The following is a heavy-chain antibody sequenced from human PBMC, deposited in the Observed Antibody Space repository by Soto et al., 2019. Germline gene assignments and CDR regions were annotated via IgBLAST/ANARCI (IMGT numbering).Heavy chain of an antibody. CDR1: GFTFSSYA. D-gene: IGHD1-26*01. CDR3: AKDEGVGATLGLPSGNDY. J-gene: IGHJ4*02. V-gene: IGHV3-30*18. Sequence: QAHLVESGGGVVQPGRSLRLSCAASGFTFSSYAMHWVRQAPGKGLEWVAVISYDGSNKYYADSVKGRLTISRDNSRDTXSLQMNSLRADDTAVYYCAKDEGVGATLGLPSGNDYWGQGTLVTVSS. CDR2: ISYDGSNK.